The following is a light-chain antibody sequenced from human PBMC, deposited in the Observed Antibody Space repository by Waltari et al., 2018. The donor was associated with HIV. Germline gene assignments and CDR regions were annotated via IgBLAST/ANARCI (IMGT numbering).Light chain of an antibody. CDR3: CSYAGSYTLGV. CDR2: DVS. V-gene: IGLV2-11*01. CDR1: SSDVANYNY. Sequence: QSALTQPRSVSGSPGQSVTISCTGTSSDVANYNYVPWYQQHPGKAPKFMIYDVSKRPSGVPDRFSGSKSGNTASLTISGLQAEDEADYYCCSYAGSYTLGVFGGGTKVTVL. J-gene: IGLJ2*01.